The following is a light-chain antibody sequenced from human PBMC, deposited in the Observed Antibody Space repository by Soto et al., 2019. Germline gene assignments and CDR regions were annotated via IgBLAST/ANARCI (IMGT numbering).Light chain of an antibody. CDR3: QQYNSCHLT. Sequence: EIVMTQYPATLSVSPGERATLSCRASQTVSNNLAWYQQKPGQAPRLLFYSSSTRATGVPARFSGSRSGTDFTLTISSLQDEDYAVYYCQQYNSCHLTFGVGNKVETK. CDR2: SSS. V-gene: IGKV3-15*01. CDR1: QTVSNN. J-gene: IGKJ4*01.